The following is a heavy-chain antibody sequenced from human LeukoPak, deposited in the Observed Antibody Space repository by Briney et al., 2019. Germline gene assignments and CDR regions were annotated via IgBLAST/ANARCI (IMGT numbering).Heavy chain of an antibody. D-gene: IGHD6-6*01. Sequence: SETLSLTCTVSGDSISSYYWSWIRQPPGKGLEWIGYIYTSGGTNYIPSLKGRVTISIDTSKNQFSPKLSSATAADSAVYYCARLTRLSTSPDRYYLDYWGQGTLVTVSS. CDR3: ARLTRLSTSPDRYYLDY. CDR2: IYTSGGT. V-gene: IGHV4-4*09. CDR1: GDSISSYY. J-gene: IGHJ4*02.